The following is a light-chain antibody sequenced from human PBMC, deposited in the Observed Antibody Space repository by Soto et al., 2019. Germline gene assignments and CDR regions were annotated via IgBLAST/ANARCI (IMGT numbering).Light chain of an antibody. V-gene: IGLV2-23*01. CDR2: EGS. Sequence: QSALTQPASVSGSPGQSITISCTGTNSDVGSYNSVSWYQQHPGKAPKLMIYEGSKRPSGVSNRFSGSKSGNTASLTISGLQAEDGADYYCCSYAGSSTSGVFGGGTKLTVL. J-gene: IGLJ3*02. CDR3: CSYAGSSTSGV. CDR1: NSDVGSYNS.